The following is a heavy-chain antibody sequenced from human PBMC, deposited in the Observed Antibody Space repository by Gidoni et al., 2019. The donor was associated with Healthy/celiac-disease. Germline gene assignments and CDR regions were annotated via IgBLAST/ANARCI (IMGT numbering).Heavy chain of an antibody. V-gene: IGHV1-69*01. CDR1: GGTFSSYA. CDR3: AREQGYWSGCSCYSSFCDY. J-gene: IGHJ4*01. D-gene: IGHD2-15*01. CDR2: IIPIFGTA. Sequence: QAHLVQSAAEGKKPGPPVKVSCKDSGGTFSSYASRWARQAPVQWLEWMGGIIPIFGTAYYAQKFQGGVTITADESTSTAYMELSCLRSEDTAVYYCAREQGYWSGCSCYSSFCDYWGHGTLVTVSS.